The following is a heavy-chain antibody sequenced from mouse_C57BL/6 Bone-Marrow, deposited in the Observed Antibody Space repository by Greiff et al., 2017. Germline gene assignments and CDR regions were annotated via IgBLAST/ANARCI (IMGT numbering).Heavy chain of an antibody. D-gene: IGHD2-5*01. CDR1: GYTFTSYW. J-gene: IGHJ1*03. CDR2: IYPGSGST. CDR3: ARPYYSNDWYFDV. Sequence: QVHVKQPGAELVKPGASVKMSCKASGYTFTSYWITWVKQRPGQGLEWIGDIYPGSGSTNYNEKFKSKATLTVDTSSSTAYMQLSSLTSEDSAVYYCARPYYSNDWYFDVWGTGTTVTGSS. V-gene: IGHV1-55*01.